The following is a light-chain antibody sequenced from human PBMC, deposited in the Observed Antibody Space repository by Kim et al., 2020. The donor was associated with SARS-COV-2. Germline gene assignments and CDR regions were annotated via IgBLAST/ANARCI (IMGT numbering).Light chain of an antibody. J-gene: IGKJ4*01. CDR1: RRHGSNY. Sequence: WPEDDVPPPCRGARRHGSNYLAGYQQKPGQAPRLLIYPASPRASGIPDRFSGSGSGTYFTLTISRLESEDFALYYCQQYDDPARTFGRGTKVDIK. V-gene: IGKV3-20*01. CDR2: PAS. CDR3: QQYDDPART.